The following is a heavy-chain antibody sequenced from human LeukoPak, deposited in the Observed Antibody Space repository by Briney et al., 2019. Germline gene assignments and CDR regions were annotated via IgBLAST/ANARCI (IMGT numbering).Heavy chain of an antibody. CDR3: AKGSHVSSGYYFDY. J-gene: IGHJ4*02. V-gene: IGHV3-23*01. CDR1: GFTFSDYV. CDR2: ITGSGHNT. D-gene: IGHD3-22*01. Sequence: GGSLRLSCAASGFTFSDYVMGWVRQAPGKGLEWVSSITGSGHNTYYADSVKGRCTISRDNSKNTLYLQMNSLRAEDTALYYCAKGSHVSSGYYFDYWGQGSLVTVPA.